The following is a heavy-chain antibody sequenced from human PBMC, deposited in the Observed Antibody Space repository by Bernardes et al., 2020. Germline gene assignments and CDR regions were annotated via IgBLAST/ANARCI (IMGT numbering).Heavy chain of an antibody. CDR3: ARNWGDSGYDSDYYGMDV. V-gene: IGHV3-21*01. J-gene: IGHJ6*04. Sequence: GGSLRLSCAASGFTFSSYSMNWVRQAPGKGLEWVSSISSSSSYIYYADSVKGRFTISRDNAKNSLYLQMNSLRAEDTAVYYCARNWGDSGYDSDYYGMDVWGKGTTVTVSS. CDR1: GFTFSSYS. D-gene: IGHD5-12*01. CDR2: ISSSSSYI.